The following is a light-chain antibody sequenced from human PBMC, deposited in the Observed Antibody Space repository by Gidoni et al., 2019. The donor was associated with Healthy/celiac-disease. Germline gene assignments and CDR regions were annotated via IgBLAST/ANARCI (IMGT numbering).Light chain of an antibody. Sequence: DIQMTQSPSSLSASVGDRVTITCRASQSISSYLNLYQQKPGKAPKLLIYAASSLQSGVPSRFSGSGSWTDFTLTISSLQPEYFATYYCQQSYSTPWTCXXXTKVEIK. CDR1: QSISSY. CDR2: AAS. CDR3: QQSYSTPWT. J-gene: IGKJ1*01. V-gene: IGKV1-39*01.